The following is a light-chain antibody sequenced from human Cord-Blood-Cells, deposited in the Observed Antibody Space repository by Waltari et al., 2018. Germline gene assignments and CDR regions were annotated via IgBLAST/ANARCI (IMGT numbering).Light chain of an antibody. CDR1: QSIISY. V-gene: IGKV1-39*01. J-gene: IGKJ1*01. Sequence: DMQMTQSPSPLSAYVGARVTITCRASQSIISYLNWYQQKPGKAPKLLIYSASSLQSGVPSRFSGSGSGTDFTLTISSLQPEDFATYYCQQSYSTPWTFGQGTKVEIK. CDR2: SAS. CDR3: QQSYSTPWT.